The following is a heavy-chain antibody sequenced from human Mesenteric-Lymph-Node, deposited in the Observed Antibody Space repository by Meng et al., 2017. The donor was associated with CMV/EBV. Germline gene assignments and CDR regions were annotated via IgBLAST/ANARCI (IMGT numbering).Heavy chain of an antibody. J-gene: IGHJ4*02. D-gene: IGHD6-13*01. CDR2: INWNGGST. CDR1: GFTFDDHG. V-gene: IGHV3-20*04. Sequence: GGSLRLSCAAFGFTFDDHGMSWVRQAPGKGLEWVSGINWNGGSTDYADSVKGRFSISRDNSKNSLYLQMNSLRAEDTAVYYCGSSEYSNKFDYWGQGTLVTVSS. CDR3: GSSEYSNKFDY.